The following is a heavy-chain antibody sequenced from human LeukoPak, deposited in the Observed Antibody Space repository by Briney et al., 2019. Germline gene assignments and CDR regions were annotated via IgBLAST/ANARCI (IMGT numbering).Heavy chain of an antibody. CDR3: ARFLGRSWYGDWFDP. CDR1: GYSFTSYW. CDR2: IYPGDSDT. Sequence: GESLKISCKGSGYSFTSYWIGWVRPMPGKGLEWMGIIYPGDSDTRYSPSFQGQVTISADKSISTAYLQWSSLKASDTAMYYCARFLGRSWYGDWFDPWGQGTLVTVSS. J-gene: IGHJ5*02. D-gene: IGHD6-13*01. V-gene: IGHV5-51*01.